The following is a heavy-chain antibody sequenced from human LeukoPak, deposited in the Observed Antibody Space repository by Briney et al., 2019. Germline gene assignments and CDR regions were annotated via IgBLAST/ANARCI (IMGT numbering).Heavy chain of an antibody. CDR2: INSSSSYI. Sequence: TSGGSLRLSCAASGFTFSSYSMNWVRQAPGKGLEWVSSINSSSSYIYYADSVKGRFTISRDNAKNSLYLQMNSLRAEDTAVYYCARDRGKYCRGGSCYSPNTNFDYWGQGTLVTVSS. V-gene: IGHV3-21*01. J-gene: IGHJ4*02. CDR1: GFTFSSYS. CDR3: ARDRGKYCRGGSCYSPNTNFDY. D-gene: IGHD2-15*01.